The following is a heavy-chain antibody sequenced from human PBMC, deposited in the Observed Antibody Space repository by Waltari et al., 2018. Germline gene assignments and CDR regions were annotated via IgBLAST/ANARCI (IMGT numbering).Heavy chain of an antibody. D-gene: IGHD1-7*01. CDR1: GGSFSSYY. CDR3: AGRSGTTSWFDP. J-gene: IGHJ5*02. V-gene: IGHV4-34*01. Sequence: QVQLQQWGAGLLKPSETLSLTCAVYGGSFSSYYWSWTRQPPGKGLEWIGEINHSGSTNYNPSLKSRVTISVDTSKNQFSLKLSSVTAADTAVYYCAGRSGTTSWFDPWGQGTLVTVSS. CDR2: INHSGST.